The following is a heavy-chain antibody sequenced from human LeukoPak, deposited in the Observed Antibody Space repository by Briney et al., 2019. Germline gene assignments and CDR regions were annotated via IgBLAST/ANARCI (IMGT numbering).Heavy chain of an antibody. Sequence: SETLSLTCTVSGGSISSSSYYWGWLRQPPGKGLEWIGSIYYSGSTYYNPSLKGRVTISVDTSKNQFSLKLSSVTAADTAVYYCARRLDDYWGQGTLVTVSS. CDR2: IYYSGST. V-gene: IGHV4-39*01. J-gene: IGHJ4*02. CDR1: GGSISSSSYY. CDR3: ARRLDDY.